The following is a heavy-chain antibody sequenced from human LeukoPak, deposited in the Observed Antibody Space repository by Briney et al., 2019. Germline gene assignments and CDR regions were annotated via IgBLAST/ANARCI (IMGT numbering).Heavy chain of an antibody. V-gene: IGHV3-30*03. CDR3: ARRSNILTGEDFDY. Sequence: PGGSLRLSCAASGFNFMTYGMHWVRQAPGKGLEWVAFISYDGGKRFFGESVKGRFTIARDNSENTVSLQMNTLKTEDTAVYYCARRSNILTGEDFDYWGQGTLVTVSA. CDR2: ISYDGGKR. CDR1: GFNFMTYG. J-gene: IGHJ4*02. D-gene: IGHD3-9*01.